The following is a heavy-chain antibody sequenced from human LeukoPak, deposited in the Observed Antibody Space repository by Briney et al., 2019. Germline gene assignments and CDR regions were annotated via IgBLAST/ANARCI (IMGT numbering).Heavy chain of an antibody. V-gene: IGHV3-21*03. Sequence: GGSVRLSCTASESTFSSFPMSWVRQAPGRGLEWISSISSSGSHIYYADSLKGRFTVSRDNAKNSLYVQMNSLRAEDTAVYYCAKIGVSGHWYFDLWGRGTLVTVSS. CDR3: AKIGVSGHWYFDL. J-gene: IGHJ2*01. CDR1: ESTFSSFP. CDR2: ISSSGSHI. D-gene: IGHD5/OR15-5a*01.